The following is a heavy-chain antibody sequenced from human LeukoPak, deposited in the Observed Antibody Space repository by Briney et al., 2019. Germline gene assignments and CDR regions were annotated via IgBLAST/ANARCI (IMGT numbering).Heavy chain of an antibody. CDR2: ISSSSSYI. Sequence: KFGEPLRLSCAASGFTFSSYSMNWIRQAPGKVLELLSSISSSSSYIYYADSAKGRFTISKDNAKTSLYLQMTSLRAKDTAVYYCASVYYYGSGRAQGPGYWGQGTLVTVSS. D-gene: IGHD3-10*01. J-gene: IGHJ4*02. V-gene: IGHV3-21*01. CDR1: GFTFSSYS. CDR3: ASVYYYGSGRAQGPGY.